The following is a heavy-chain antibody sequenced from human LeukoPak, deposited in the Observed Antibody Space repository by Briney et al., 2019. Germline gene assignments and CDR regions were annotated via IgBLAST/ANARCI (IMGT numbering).Heavy chain of an antibody. CDR3: ARAWSGYVDY. V-gene: IGHV3-30*04. CDR1: GFTFSSYA. D-gene: IGHD3-3*01. CDR2: ISYDGSNK. J-gene: IGHJ4*02. Sequence: GRSLRLSCAASGFTFSSYAMHWVRQAPGKGLEWVAVISYDGSNKYYADSVKGRFTISRDNSKNTLYLQMNSLRAEDTAVYYCARAWSGYVDYWGQGTLVTVSS.